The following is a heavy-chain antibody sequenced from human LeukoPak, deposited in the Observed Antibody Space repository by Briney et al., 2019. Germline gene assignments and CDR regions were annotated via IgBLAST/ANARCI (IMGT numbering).Heavy chain of an antibody. V-gene: IGHV4-59*08. CDR2: IYYSGST. D-gene: IGHD6-13*01. CDR3: ASLGIAAAGSYYYGMDV. J-gene: IGHJ6*02. CDR1: GGSISSYY. Sequence: PSETLSLTCTVSGGSISSYYWSWIRQPPGKGLEWIGYIYYSGSTNYNPSLKSRVTISVDTPKNQFSLKLSSVTAADTAVYYCASLGIAAAGSYYYGMDVWGQGTTVTVSS.